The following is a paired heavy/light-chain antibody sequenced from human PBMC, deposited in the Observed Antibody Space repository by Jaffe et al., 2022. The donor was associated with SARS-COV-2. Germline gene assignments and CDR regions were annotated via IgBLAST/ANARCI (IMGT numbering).Light chain of an antibody. CDR2: LGS. J-gene: IGKJ2*01. CDR3: MQALQTPGT. Sequence: DIVMTQSPLSLPVTPGEPASISCRSSQSLLHSNGYNYLDWYLQKPGQSPQLLIYLGSNRASGVPDRFSGSGSGTDFTLKISRVEAEDVGVYYCMQALQTPGTFGQGTKLEIK. V-gene: IGKV2-28*01. CDR1: QSLLHSNGYNY.
Heavy chain of an antibody. J-gene: IGHJ6*02. Sequence: QVQLQESGPGLVKPSQTLSLTCTVSGGSISSGSYYWSWIRQPAGKGLEWIGRIYTSGSTNYNPSLKSRVTISVDTSKNQFSLKLSSVTAADTAVYYCAVARDSSGRSHYYYYGMDVWGQGTTVTVSS. CDR1: GGSISSGSYY. D-gene: IGHD6-19*01. V-gene: IGHV4-61*02. CDR3: AVARDSSGRSHYYYYGMDV. CDR2: IYTSGST.